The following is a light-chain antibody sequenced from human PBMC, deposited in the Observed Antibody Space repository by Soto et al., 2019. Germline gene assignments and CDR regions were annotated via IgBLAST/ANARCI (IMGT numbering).Light chain of an antibody. Sequence: QSVLTQPASVSGSPGQSITISCTGTSSDVGGYNYVSWYQQHPGKVPKLIIYEVRNRPSGVSPRFSGSKSGNMASLTISGLLAEDEADYYCMSRISTVTFVFGTGTKVTVL. CDR2: EVR. CDR3: MSRISTVTFV. V-gene: IGLV2-14*01. CDR1: SSDVGGYNY. J-gene: IGLJ1*01.